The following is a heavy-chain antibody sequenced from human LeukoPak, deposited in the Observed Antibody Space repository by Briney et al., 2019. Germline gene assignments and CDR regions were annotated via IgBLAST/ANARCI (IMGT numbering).Heavy chain of an antibody. Sequence: GGSPRLSCAASGFTSSSYGMHWVRQAPGKGLEWVAFIRYDGSNKYYADSVKGRFTISRDNSKNTLYLQMNSLRAEDTAVYYCAKDYSSSWYVPDAFDIWGQGTMVTVSS. CDR3: AKDYSSSWYVPDAFDI. V-gene: IGHV3-30*02. CDR2: IRYDGSNK. J-gene: IGHJ3*02. CDR1: GFTSSSYG. D-gene: IGHD6-13*01.